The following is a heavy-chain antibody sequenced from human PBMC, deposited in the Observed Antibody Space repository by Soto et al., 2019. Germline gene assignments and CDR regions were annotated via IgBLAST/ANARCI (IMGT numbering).Heavy chain of an antibody. D-gene: IGHD6-6*01. J-gene: IGHJ6*02. CDR1: GGSFSGYY. V-gene: IGHV4-34*01. Sequence: SETLSLTCAVYGGSFSGYYWSWIRQPPGKGLEWIGEINHSGSTNYNPSLKSRVTISVDTSKNQFSLKLSSVTAADTAVYYCARALPQLEPSVGYYYGMDVWGQGTTVTVSS. CDR2: INHSGST. CDR3: ARALPQLEPSVGYYYGMDV.